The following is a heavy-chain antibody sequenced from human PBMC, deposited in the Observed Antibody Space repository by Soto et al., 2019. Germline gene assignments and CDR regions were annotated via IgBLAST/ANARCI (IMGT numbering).Heavy chain of an antibody. CDR2: ISYDGSNK. CDR3: ARDKRQITSSWYYYGMDV. V-gene: IGHV3-30-3*01. Sequence: PGGSLRLSCAASGFTFSSYAMHWVRQAPGKGLEWVAVISYDGSNKYYADSVKGRFTISRDNSKNTLYLQMNSLRFNDTALYYCARDKRQITSSWYYYGMDVWGQGTTVTVSS. D-gene: IGHD2-15*01. J-gene: IGHJ6*02. CDR1: GFTFSSYA.